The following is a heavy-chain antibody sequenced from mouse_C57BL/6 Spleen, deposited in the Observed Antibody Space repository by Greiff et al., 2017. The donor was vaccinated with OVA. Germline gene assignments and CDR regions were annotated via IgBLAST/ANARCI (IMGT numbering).Heavy chain of an antibody. CDR3: ARVPYGYDGDWYFDV. CDR2: ISYDGSN. CDR1: GYSITSGYY. D-gene: IGHD2-2*01. Sequence: VQLQQSGPGLVKPSQSLSLTCSVTGYSITSGYYWNWIRQFPGNKLEWMGYISYDGSNNYNPSLKNRISITRDTSKNQFFLKLNSVTTEDTATYYCARVPYGYDGDWYFDVWGTGTTVTVSS. J-gene: IGHJ1*03. V-gene: IGHV3-6*01.